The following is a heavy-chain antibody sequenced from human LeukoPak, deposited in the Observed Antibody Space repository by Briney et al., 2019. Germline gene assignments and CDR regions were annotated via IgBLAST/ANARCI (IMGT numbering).Heavy chain of an antibody. Sequence: GGSLRLSCEASGFIFSSYNMNRIRPAPGKGLEWVSYITTRSDTIYYADSVKGRFTISRDNAKNSLYLQMNSLRAEDTALYYCVRNNAMDVWGQGTTVIVSS. CDR1: GFIFSSYN. J-gene: IGHJ6*02. D-gene: IGHD2-8*01. CDR3: VRNNAMDV. V-gene: IGHV3-48*04. CDR2: ITTRSDTI.